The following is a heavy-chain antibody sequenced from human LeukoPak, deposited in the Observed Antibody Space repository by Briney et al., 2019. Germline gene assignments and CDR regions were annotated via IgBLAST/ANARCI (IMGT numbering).Heavy chain of an antibody. Sequence: GASVKVSCKASGGTFISYAISWVRQAPGQGLEWMGRIIPIPGIANYAQKFQGRVTITADKSTSTAYMELSSLRSEDTAVYYCARELGVKCSSTSCHYGSFDYWGQGTLVTVSS. CDR2: IIPIPGIA. CDR1: GGTFISYA. J-gene: IGHJ4*02. V-gene: IGHV1-69*04. CDR3: ARELGVKCSSTSCHYGSFDY. D-gene: IGHD2-2*01.